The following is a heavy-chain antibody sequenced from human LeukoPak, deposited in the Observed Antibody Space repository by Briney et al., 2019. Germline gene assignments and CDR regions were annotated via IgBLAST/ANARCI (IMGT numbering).Heavy chain of an antibody. V-gene: IGHV4-34*01. Sequence: SETLSLTCAVYGGSFSGYSWSWIRQPPGKGLEWIGEINHSGSTNYNPSLKSRVTMSVDTSKSQFSLKLSSVTAADTAVYYCARLRRWSNGTDYWGQGTLVTVSS. CDR3: ARLRRWSNGTDY. D-gene: IGHD4-23*01. CDR1: GGSFSGYS. J-gene: IGHJ4*02. CDR2: INHSGST.